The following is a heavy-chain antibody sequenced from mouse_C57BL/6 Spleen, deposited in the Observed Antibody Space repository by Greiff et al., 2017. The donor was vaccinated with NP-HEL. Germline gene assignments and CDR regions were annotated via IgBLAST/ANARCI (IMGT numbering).Heavy chain of an antibody. Sequence: VQLQQSGAELARPGASVKMSCKASGYTFTSYTMHWVKQRPGQGLEWIGYINPSSGYTKYNQKFKDKATLTADKSSSTAYMQLSSLTSEDSAVYYCAIGDYDGYFDGGGTGTTVTVSS. V-gene: IGHV1-4*01. CDR3: AIGDYDGYFDG. CDR2: INPSSGYT. D-gene: IGHD2-4*01. CDR1: GYTFTSYT. J-gene: IGHJ1*03.